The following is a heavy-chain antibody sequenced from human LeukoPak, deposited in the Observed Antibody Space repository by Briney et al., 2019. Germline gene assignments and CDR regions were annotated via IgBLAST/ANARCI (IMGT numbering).Heavy chain of an antibody. Sequence: TGGSLRLSCAASGFTFSSYSMNWVRQAPGKGLEWVSYISSSSSTIYYADSVKGRFTISRDNAKNSLYLQMNSLRDEDTAVYYCARARGGSVTYYYGMDVWGQGTTVTVSS. CDR2: ISSSSSTI. D-gene: IGHD3-10*01. CDR3: ARARGGSVTYYYGMDV. CDR1: GFTFSSYS. J-gene: IGHJ6*02. V-gene: IGHV3-48*02.